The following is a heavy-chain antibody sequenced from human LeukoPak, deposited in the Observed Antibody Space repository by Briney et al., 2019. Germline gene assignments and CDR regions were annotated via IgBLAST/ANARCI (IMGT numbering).Heavy chain of an antibody. V-gene: IGHV4-39*07. D-gene: IGHD1-26*01. CDR1: GGSISSSSYY. J-gene: IGHJ3*02. CDR3: AGAGDLVDAFDI. CDR2: IYYSGST. Sequence: SETLSLTCTVSGGSISSSSYYWGWIRQPPGKGLEWIGSIYYSGSTYYNPSLKSRVTISVDTSKNQFSLKLSSVTAADTAVYYCAGAGDLVDAFDIWGQGTMVTVSS.